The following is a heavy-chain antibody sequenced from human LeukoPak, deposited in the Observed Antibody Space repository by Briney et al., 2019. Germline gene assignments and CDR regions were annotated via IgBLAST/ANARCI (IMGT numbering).Heavy chain of an antibody. CDR2: IYPGDSDT. V-gene: IGHV5-51*01. CDR3: ARMSAIDFWSALTHFDY. J-gene: IGHJ4*02. CDR1: GYSFTSYW. Sequence: GESLKISCKGSGYSFTSYWIGWVRQMPGKGLEWMGIIYPGDSDTRYSPSFQGQVTISADKSISTAYLQWSSLKASDTAMYYCARMSAIDFWSALTHFDYWGQGTLVTVSS. D-gene: IGHD3-3*01.